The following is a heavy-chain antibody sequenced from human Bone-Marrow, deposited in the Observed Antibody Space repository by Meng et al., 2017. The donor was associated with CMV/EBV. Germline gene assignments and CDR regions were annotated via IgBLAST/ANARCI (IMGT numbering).Heavy chain of an antibody. CDR3: ARDLIRFPRPLDV. Sequence: GGSLRLSCAASGFTFSSYSMNWVRQAPGKGLEWVSYISSSSSTIYYADSVKGRFTISRDNAKNSLYLQMNSLRAEDTAVYYCARDLIRFPRPLDVWGQGTTVTGYS. D-gene: IGHD2-21*01. CDR2: ISSSSSTI. J-gene: IGHJ6*01. CDR1: GFTFSSYS. V-gene: IGHV3-48*04.